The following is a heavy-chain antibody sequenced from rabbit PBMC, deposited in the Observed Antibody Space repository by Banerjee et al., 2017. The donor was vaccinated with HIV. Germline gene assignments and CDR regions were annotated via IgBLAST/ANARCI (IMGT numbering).Heavy chain of an antibody. CDR2: INTGSSGNT. D-gene: IGHD4-2*01. J-gene: IGHJ4*01. V-gene: IGHV1S45*01. CDR1: GFDLSSYYY. Sequence: QEQLVESGGGLVKPEGSLTLTCKASGFDLSSYYYMCWARQAPGKGLEWIACINTGSSGNTYYATWAKGRFTISKTSSTTVTLQMTSLTAADTATYFCARYNEYARGGHAFYSWGPGTLVTVS. CDR3: ARYNEYARGGHAFYS.